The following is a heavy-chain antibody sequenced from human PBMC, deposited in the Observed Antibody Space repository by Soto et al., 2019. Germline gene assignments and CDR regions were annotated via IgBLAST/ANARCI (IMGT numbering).Heavy chain of an antibody. CDR2: INPNSGGT. Sequence: ASVKVSCKTSGYTFTSYSLNWVRQAPGQGLEWMGWINPNSGGTNYAQKFQGRVTMTRDTSISTAYMELSRLRSDDTAVYYCARSRGYSYGYVHYWGQGTLVTVSS. D-gene: IGHD5-18*01. V-gene: IGHV1-2*02. CDR1: GYTFTSYS. CDR3: ARSRGYSYGYVHY. J-gene: IGHJ4*02.